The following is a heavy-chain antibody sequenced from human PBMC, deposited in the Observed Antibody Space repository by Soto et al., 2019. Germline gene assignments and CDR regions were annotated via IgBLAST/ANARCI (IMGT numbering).Heavy chain of an antibody. CDR3: ARSKDGGTPVIEYYYYGMDV. Sequence: QVQLVQSGAEVKKPRSSVKVSCKASGGTFSSYAISWVRQAPGQGLEWMGGIIPIFGTANYAQKFHDRVTMTADESTSTAYMELSSLRSEDTAVYYCARSKDGGTPVIEYYYYGMDVWGQGTTVTVSS. V-gene: IGHV1-69*01. D-gene: IGHD2-15*01. CDR1: GGTFSSYA. J-gene: IGHJ6*02. CDR2: IIPIFGTA.